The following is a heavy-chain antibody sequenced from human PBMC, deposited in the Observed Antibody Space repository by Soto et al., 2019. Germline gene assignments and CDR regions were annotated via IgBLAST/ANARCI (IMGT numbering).Heavy chain of an antibody. J-gene: IGHJ5*01. CDR2: IYYSGST. CDR3: ARASCTNGVCYTGVWFGS. Sequence: PSETLSLTCTVSGGSISSGDYYWSWIRQPPGKGLEWIGYIYYSGSTYYNPSLKSRVTISVDTSKNQFSLKLSSVTAADTAVYYCARASCTNGVCYTGVWFGSWGQGTLVTVSS. CDR1: GGSISSGDYY. V-gene: IGHV4-30-4*01. D-gene: IGHD2-8*01.